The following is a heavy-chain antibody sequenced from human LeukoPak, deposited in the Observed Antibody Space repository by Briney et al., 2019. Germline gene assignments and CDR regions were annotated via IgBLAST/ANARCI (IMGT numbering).Heavy chain of an antibody. D-gene: IGHD4-17*01. CDR2: IYYSGDT. CDR3: ARGFAYGDTGSFDY. CDR1: GGSISLSTYY. Sequence: SETLSLTCTVSGGSISLSTYYWGWIRQPPGKGLEWIGSIYYSGDTYYNSSLKSRVTISVDTSKNQFSLKLSSVTAADTAVYYCARGFAYGDTGSFDYWGQGTLVTVSS. J-gene: IGHJ4*02. V-gene: IGHV4-39*07.